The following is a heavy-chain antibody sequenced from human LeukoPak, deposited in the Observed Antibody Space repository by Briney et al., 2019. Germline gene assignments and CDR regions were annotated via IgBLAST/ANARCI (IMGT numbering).Heavy chain of an antibody. V-gene: IGHV1-18*01. CDR2: ISVYNGHT. Sequence: ASVKVSCKASGYTFTSYDISWVRQAPGQGLEWMGWISVYNGHTNYAQKLQGRVTMTTDTSTSTAYMELRSLRAEDTAVYCCAREDYYGSGSYPDYWGQGTLVTVSS. J-gene: IGHJ4*02. D-gene: IGHD3-10*01. CDR3: AREDYYGSGSYPDY. CDR1: GYTFTSYD.